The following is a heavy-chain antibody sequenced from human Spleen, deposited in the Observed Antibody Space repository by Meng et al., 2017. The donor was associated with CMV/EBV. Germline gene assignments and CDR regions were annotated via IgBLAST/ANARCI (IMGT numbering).Heavy chain of an antibody. CDR1: VYTFTSYL. V-gene: IGHV1-46*01. J-gene: IGHJ4*02. Sequence: SCRTSVYTFTSYLLHWVRQAPGQGPGWMGLINPSGDTKTYAQQFQGRVTMTRDTSTSTVYMELSSLRSDDTAVYYCARDSGGSADSWGQGTLVTVSS. CDR3: ARDSGGSADS. D-gene: IGHD1-26*01. CDR2: INPSGDTK.